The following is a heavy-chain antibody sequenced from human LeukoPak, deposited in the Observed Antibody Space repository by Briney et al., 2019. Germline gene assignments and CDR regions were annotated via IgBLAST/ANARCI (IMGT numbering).Heavy chain of an antibody. CDR2: IKEDGNKK. CDR1: GFTFSRYW. V-gene: IGHV3-7*05. J-gene: IGHJ4*02. CDR3: ARGEAFCDY. Sequence: GGSLRLSCAASGFTFSRYWMTWVLQAPGKGLEWVANIKEDGNKKYYVDSVKGRFTISRDNAKNSLYLEMNSLRPEDTAVYFCARGEAFCDYWGQGARVTVSS.